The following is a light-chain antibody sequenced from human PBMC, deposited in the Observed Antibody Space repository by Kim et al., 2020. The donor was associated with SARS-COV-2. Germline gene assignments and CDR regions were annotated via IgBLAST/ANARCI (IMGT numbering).Light chain of an antibody. Sequence: DIVMTQSPLSLPVTPGEPASISCRSSQSLLHTNGYYLYCYLQRPGQPPQLLIYLVSHQASGVPSRFSGSGSGTDYTLKISRVEAEDVGVYYFMQDLQPPWTFGRGTKVDIK. V-gene: IGKV2-28*01. CDR2: LVS. CDR3: MQDLQPPWT. J-gene: IGKJ1*01. CDR1: QSLLHTNGYY.